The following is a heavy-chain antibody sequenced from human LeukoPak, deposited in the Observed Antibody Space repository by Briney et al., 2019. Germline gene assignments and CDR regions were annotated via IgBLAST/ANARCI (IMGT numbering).Heavy chain of an antibody. Sequence: SETLSLTCTVSGGSISSSSYYWGWIRQPPGKGLEWIGSIYYSGSTYYNSSLKSRVTISVDTSKNQFSLKLSSVTAADTAVYYCARHAYSSGLNDAFDMWGQGTMVTVSS. CDR3: ARHAYSSGLNDAFDM. V-gene: IGHV4-39*01. CDR2: IYYSGST. J-gene: IGHJ3*02. CDR1: GGSISSSSYY. D-gene: IGHD6-25*01.